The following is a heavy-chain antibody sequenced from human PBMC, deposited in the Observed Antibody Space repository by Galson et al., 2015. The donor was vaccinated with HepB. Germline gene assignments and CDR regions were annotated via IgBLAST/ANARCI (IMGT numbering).Heavy chain of an antibody. D-gene: IGHD3-10*01. J-gene: IGHJ5*02. CDR2: ISGSGGST. CDR3: ARISEVRGVSFDP. V-gene: IGHV3-23*01. CDR1: GFTFSSYA. Sequence: SLRLSCAASGFTFSSYAMSWVRQAPGKGLEWVSAISGSGGSTYYADSVKGRFTISRDNSKNTLYLQMNSLRAADTAVYYCARISEVRGVSFDPWGQGTLVTVSS.